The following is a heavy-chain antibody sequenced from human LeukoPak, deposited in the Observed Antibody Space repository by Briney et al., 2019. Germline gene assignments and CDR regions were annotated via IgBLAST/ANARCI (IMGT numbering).Heavy chain of an antibody. V-gene: IGHV3-48*02. CDR1: GFTFSSHN. J-gene: IGHJ4*02. CDR3: ARLHIVGSTPADY. Sequence: GGSLRLSCVASGFTFSSHNMIWVRQAPAKGLEWVSSITSSSSAIYYADSVQGRFTISRENANNSLYLHINSLRDEDTAVYYCARLHIVGSTPADYWGQGTLVTVSS. D-gene: IGHD1-26*01. CDR2: ITSSSSAI.